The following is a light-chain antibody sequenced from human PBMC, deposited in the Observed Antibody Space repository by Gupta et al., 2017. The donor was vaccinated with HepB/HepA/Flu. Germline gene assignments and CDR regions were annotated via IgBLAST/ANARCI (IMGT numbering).Light chain of an antibody. CDR1: SLRSYY. J-gene: IGLJ1*01. V-gene: IGLV3-19*01. Sequence: SSELTQDPAVSVALGQTVRITCQGDSLRSYYASWYQQKPGQAPVLVIYGKNNRPSGIPDRFSGPSSGKTASLTITGAQAEDEADYYCNSRDSSGNHYVFGTGTKVTVL. CDR3: NSRDSSGNHYV. CDR2: GKN.